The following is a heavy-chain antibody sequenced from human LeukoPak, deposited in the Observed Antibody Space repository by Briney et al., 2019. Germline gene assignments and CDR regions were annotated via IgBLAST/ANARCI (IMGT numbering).Heavy chain of an antibody. J-gene: IGHJ4*02. Sequence: GESLKISCTGSGYRFAPYWIAWVRQMPGKGVEWMGIIYPDDSDIRYSRSFQGQVTISADKSTSTAYLQWRSLKASDTAVYYCARWSLVYSNYAGYFGSWGQGTLVTVSS. CDR1: GYRFAPYW. CDR3: ARWSLVYSNYAGYFGS. V-gene: IGHV5-51*01. CDR2: IYPDDSDI. D-gene: IGHD4-11*01.